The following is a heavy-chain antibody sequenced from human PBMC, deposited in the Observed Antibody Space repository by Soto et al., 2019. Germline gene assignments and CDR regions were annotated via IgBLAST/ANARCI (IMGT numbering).Heavy chain of an antibody. CDR3: ASDLAGASDSYGLDV. D-gene: IGHD1-26*01. CDR1: GFTFSNYG. J-gene: IGHJ6*02. Sequence: GGSLRLSCAASGFTFSNYGMHWVRQAPGKGLEWVAIIWHDGNNKYYADSVRGRFIISRDNSKNRLYLQMNSLRAEDTAVYYCASDLAGASDSYGLDVWGQGTPVTVSS. CDR2: IWHDGNNK. V-gene: IGHV3-33*01.